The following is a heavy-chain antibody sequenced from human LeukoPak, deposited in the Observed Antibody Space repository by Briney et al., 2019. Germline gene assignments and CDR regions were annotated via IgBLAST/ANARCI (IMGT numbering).Heavy chain of an antibody. V-gene: IGHV3-23*01. CDR1: GFSFVSYA. CDR2: ISGNGGRT. Sequence: GGSLRLSCEASGFSFVSYAMSWVRQAPGKGLEWVSTISGNGGRTYYADSVKGRFTISRDNSKNTLYLQMNSLRAEDTAVYYCAKDLTYSSSSWFDYWGQGTLVTVSS. J-gene: IGHJ4*02. D-gene: IGHD6-6*01. CDR3: AKDLTYSSSSWFDY.